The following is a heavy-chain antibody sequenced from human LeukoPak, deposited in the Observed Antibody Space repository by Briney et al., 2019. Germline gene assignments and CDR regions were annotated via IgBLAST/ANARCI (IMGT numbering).Heavy chain of an antibody. D-gene: IGHD3-10*01. CDR3: ARQVGRVRGVIFILYAFDI. Sequence: PSETLSLTCTVSGGSISSSSFYWGWIRQPPGKGLEWIGSIYYSGSTYYNPSLKSRVTISVDTSKNQFSLKLSSVTAADTAVYYCARQVGRVRGVIFILYAFDIWGQGTMVTVSS. J-gene: IGHJ3*02. V-gene: IGHV4-39*01. CDR1: GGSISSSSFY. CDR2: IYYSGST.